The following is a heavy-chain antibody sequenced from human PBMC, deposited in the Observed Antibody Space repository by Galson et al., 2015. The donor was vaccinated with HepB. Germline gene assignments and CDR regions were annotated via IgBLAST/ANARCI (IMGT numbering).Heavy chain of an antibody. J-gene: IGHJ5*02. CDR3: AKGGTMPWFDP. CDR2: IIPILGTP. Sequence: SVKVSCKVSGDTFSSYIVTWVRQAPGQGLEWMGGIIPILGTPNYAQKFQGKVTITADRSTSTAYLILNSLRSEDTAVYYCAKGGTMPWFDPWGQGTQVTVSS. V-gene: IGHV1-69*08. CDR1: GDTFSSYI. D-gene: IGHD1-1*01.